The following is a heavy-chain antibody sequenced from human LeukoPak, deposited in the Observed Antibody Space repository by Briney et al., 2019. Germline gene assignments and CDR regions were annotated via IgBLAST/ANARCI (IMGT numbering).Heavy chain of an antibody. CDR3: ARDHGVVPAADDAFDI. CDR1: GYTFTSYG. V-gene: IGHV1-18*01. J-gene: IGHJ3*02. CDR2: VSAYNGNT. Sequence: ASVKVSCKASGYTFTSYGISWVRQAPGQGLEWMGWVSAYNGNTNYAQKLQGRVTMTTDTSTGTAYMELRSLRSDDTAVYYCARDHGVVPAADDAFDIWGQGTMVTVSS. D-gene: IGHD2-2*01.